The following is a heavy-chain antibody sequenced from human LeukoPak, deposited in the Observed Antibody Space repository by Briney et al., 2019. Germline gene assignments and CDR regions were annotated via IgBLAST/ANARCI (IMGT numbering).Heavy chain of an antibody. CDR3: ARDRDYYGQQYAFDI. J-gene: IGHJ3*02. CDR1: GFTFSSYG. V-gene: IGHV3-30*03. Sequence: GGSLRLSCAASGFTFSSYGMHWVRQAPGKGLEWVAVISYDGSNKYYADSVKGRFTISRDNSKNTLYLQMNSLRAEDTAVYYCARDRDYYGQQYAFDIWGQGTMVTVSS. CDR2: ISYDGSNK. D-gene: IGHD3-10*01.